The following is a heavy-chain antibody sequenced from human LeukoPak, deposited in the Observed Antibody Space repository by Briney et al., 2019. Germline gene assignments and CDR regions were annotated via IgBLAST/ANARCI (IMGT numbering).Heavy chain of an antibody. CDR1: GYTFTDYF. J-gene: IGHJ4*02. V-gene: IGHV1-2*06. Sequence: VASVTVSCKASGYTFTDYFIHWVRQAPGQGLEWMGRINPNSGGTNYAQKFQGRVTMTRDTSISTAYMELRSLRSDDTAVYYCARVGYSGSPYIGFDYWGQGTLVTVSS. CDR3: ARVGYSGSPYIGFDY. D-gene: IGHD1-26*01. CDR2: INPNSGGT.